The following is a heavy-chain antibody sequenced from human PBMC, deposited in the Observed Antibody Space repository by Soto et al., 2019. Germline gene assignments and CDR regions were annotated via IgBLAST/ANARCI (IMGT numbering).Heavy chain of an antibody. CDR3: AKEKYSGSYYRSFPYFDY. CDR2: ISGSGGST. D-gene: IGHD1-26*01. V-gene: IGHV3-23*01. J-gene: IGHJ4*02. Sequence: EVQLLESGGGLVQPGGSLRLSCAASGFTFSSYAMSWVRQAPGKGLEWVSAISGSGGSTYDADSVKGRFTISRDNSKNTLYRQMNSQRAEDTAVYYCAKEKYSGSYYRSFPYFDYWGQGTLVTVSS. CDR1: GFTFSSYA.